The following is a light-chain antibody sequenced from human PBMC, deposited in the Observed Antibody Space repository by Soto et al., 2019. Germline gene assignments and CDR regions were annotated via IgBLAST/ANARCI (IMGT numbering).Light chain of an antibody. V-gene: IGKV3D-11*02. J-gene: IGKJ4*01. CDR3: QQRDAWQLN. CDR2: DAS. CDR1: QSVRSY. Sequence: IVLTQSPATLSLSPGERATLSCRASQSVRSYLAWYQQKPGQATRLLIYDASNRAAGLPARFSGNGSGTDFALTISSLEPQDIEVYYFQQRDAWQLNFGGGTTADI.